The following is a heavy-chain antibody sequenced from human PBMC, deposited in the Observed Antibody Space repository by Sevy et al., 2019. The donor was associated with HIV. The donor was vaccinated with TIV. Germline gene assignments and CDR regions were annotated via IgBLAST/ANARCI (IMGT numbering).Heavy chain of an antibody. CDR1: GFTFTYAW. CDR3: ATDPLIVLLMTDGKDV. D-gene: IGHD2-8*01. V-gene: IGHV3-15*01. Sequence: GGYLRLSCAASGFTFTYAWMSWVRQAPGKGLEWIGRIKSRPDGGTTDYAAPVKGRFTISRDDSKNTLFLQMNSLKMEDTPVYHSATDPLIVLLMTDGKDVWGQGTTVTVSS. J-gene: IGHJ6*02. CDR2: IKSRPDGGTT.